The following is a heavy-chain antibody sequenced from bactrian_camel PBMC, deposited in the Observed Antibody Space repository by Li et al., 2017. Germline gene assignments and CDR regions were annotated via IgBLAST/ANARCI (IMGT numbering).Heavy chain of an antibody. D-gene: IGHD6*01. CDR2: IYFTTTGTT. Sequence: HVQLVESGGGSVQAGGSLRLSCVARGYTYSRNCMGWFRQAPGKEREGIAAIYFTTTGTTEYADSVKGRFTVSRDNAKTTLYLQMDNLQPEDTARITVRRGAVVVVNTVTPSTTGARGPRSPSP. CDR1: GYTYSRNC. J-gene: IGHJ4*01. CDR3: RRGAVVVVNTVTPSTT. V-gene: IGHV3S1*01.